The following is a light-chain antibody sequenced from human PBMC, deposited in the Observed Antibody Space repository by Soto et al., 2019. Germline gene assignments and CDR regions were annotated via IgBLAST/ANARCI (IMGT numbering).Light chain of an antibody. V-gene: IGKV3-11*01. CDR3: HQRQSWPRT. Sequence: EIVLTQSPATLSSFPGDRVTLSCRASQYINTRLAWYQHRPGQAPRLLIYQTSIRAAGIPARFSASGSVTDFTLTISDVQPEDFALYYCHQRQSWPRTVGQGTKVDIK. CDR2: QTS. J-gene: IGKJ1*01. CDR1: QYINTR.